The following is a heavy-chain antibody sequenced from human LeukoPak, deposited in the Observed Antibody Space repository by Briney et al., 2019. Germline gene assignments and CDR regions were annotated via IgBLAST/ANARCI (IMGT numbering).Heavy chain of an antibody. D-gene: IGHD3-22*01. CDR1: GCNFSSYD. Sequence: SVEVSCKATGCNFSSYDIGGVRQATGQGLEWMGRIIPIFGTANYAQKFQGRVTITADESTSTAYMELSSLRSEDTAVYYCAREEDNSSGYYWFDPWGQGTLVTVSS. V-gene: IGHV1-69*13. CDR3: AREEDNSSGYYWFDP. J-gene: IGHJ5*02. CDR2: IIPIFGTA.